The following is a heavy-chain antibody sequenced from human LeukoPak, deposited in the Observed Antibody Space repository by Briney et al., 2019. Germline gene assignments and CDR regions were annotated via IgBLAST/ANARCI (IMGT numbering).Heavy chain of an antibody. J-gene: IGHJ3*02. V-gene: IGHV3-9*01. CDR3: AKYRGAFDI. CDR1: GSTFDDYA. CDR2: ISWNSGSL. Sequence: SLRLSCTASGSTFDDYAMHWVRQAPGKGLEWVSSISWNSGSLGYAVSVKGRFTISRDNAKNSLYLQMNSLRTDDTALYYCAKYRGAFDIWGQGTMVTVSS. D-gene: IGHD3-10*01.